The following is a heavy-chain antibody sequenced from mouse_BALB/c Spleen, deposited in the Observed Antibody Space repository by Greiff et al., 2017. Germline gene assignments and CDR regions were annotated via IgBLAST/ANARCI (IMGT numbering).Heavy chain of an antibody. V-gene: IGHV14-3*02. D-gene: IGHD4-1*01. Sequence: VQLKQSGAELVKPGASVKLSCTASGFNIKDTYMHWVKQRPEQGLEWIGRIDPANGNTKYDPKFQGKATITADTSSNTAYLQLSSLTSEDTAVYYCAKELGGTSFAYWGQGTLVTVSA. CDR1: GFNIKDTY. CDR2: IDPANGNT. J-gene: IGHJ3*01. CDR3: AKELGGTSFAY.